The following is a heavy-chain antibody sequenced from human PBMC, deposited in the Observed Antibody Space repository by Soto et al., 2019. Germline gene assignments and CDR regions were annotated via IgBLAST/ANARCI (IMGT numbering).Heavy chain of an antibody. CDR2: ISGDGSNT. Sequence: PRGSLRLSCAASGFTFSSYGMSWVRQAPGKGLDWVSTISGDGSNTHYADSVKGRFTISRDNSRNTLYLQMNSLRAEDTAVYYCARDVGANDEMFDYWGQRAQVTGSS. D-gene: IGHD1-1*01. V-gene: IGHV3-23*01. J-gene: IGHJ4*02. CDR3: ARDVGANDEMFDY. CDR1: GFTFSSYG.